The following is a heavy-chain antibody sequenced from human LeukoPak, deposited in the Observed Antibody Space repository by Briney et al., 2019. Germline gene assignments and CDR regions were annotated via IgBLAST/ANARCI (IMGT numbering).Heavy chain of an antibody. CDR3: ARETSGSSDY. CDR1: GFTFSSYW. V-gene: IGHV3-74*01. CDR2: VNSDGSST. D-gene: IGHD3-22*01. Sequence: PGGSLRLSCAASGFTFSSYWMHWVRQASGKGLVWVSRVNSDGSSTGYADSVKGRFTISRDNAKNTLYLQLNSLRAEDTALYYCARETSGSSDYWGQGTLVTVSS. J-gene: IGHJ4*02.